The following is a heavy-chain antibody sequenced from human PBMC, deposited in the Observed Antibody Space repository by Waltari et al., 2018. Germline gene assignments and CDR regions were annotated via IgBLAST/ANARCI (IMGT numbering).Heavy chain of an antibody. J-gene: IGHJ6*02. CDR2: IRSKANSYAT. Sequence: EVQLVESGGGLVQPGGSLKLSCAASGFTFSGSAMHWVRQASGTGLEWFGRIRSKANSYATAYAASVKGRFTISRDDSKNTAYLQMNSLKTEDTAVYYCTRGSSAYYDFWSGDRPSGMDVWGQGTTVTVSS. D-gene: IGHD3-3*01. CDR1: GFTFSGSA. CDR3: TRGSSAYYDFWSGDRPSGMDV. V-gene: IGHV3-73*01.